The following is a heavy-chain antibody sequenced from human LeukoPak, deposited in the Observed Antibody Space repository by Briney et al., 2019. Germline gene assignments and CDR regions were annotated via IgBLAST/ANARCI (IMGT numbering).Heavy chain of an antibody. CDR2: INHSGST. CDR1: GGSFRGYY. CDR3: ARRGCCSSTSCSAYFDY. V-gene: IGHV4-34*01. Sequence: PSETLSLTCAVYGGSFRGYYWSWIPQPPGKGLEWIGEINHSGSTNYNPSLKSRVTISVDTSKNQFSLKLSSVTAADTAVYYCARRGCCSSTSCSAYFDYWGQGTLVTVSS. J-gene: IGHJ4*02. D-gene: IGHD2-2*01.